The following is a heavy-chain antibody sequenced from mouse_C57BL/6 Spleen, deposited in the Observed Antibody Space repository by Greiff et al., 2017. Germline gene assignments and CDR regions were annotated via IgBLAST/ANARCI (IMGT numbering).Heavy chain of an antibody. CDR3: ARFYSKKYYFDY. J-gene: IGHJ2*01. Sequence: QVQLQQPGAELVKPGASVKMSCKASGYTFTSYWITWVKQRPGQGLEWIGDIYPGSGSTNYNEKFKSKATLTVDTSSSTAYMQLSSLTSEDSAVYYCARFYSKKYYFDYWGQGTTLTVSS. V-gene: IGHV1-55*01. CDR2: IYPGSGST. CDR1: GYTFTSYW. D-gene: IGHD2-5*01.